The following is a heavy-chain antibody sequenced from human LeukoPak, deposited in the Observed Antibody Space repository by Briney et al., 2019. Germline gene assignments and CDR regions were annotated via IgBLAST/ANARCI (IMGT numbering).Heavy chain of an antibody. CDR3: ATRVVGYCSGGSCPDDAFDI. V-gene: IGHV1-8*01. D-gene: IGHD2-15*01. CDR1: GYTFTSYD. J-gene: IGHJ3*02. CDR2: MNPNSGNT. Sequence: GASVKVSCKASGYTFTSYDINWVRQATGQGLEWMGWMNPNSGNTGYAQKFQGRVTMTRNTSISTAYMELSSLRSEDTAVYYCATRVVGYCSGGSCPDDAFDIWGQGTTVTVSS.